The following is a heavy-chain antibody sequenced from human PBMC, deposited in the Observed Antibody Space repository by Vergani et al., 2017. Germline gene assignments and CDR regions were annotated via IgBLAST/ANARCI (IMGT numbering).Heavy chain of an antibody. V-gene: IGHV3-23*04. D-gene: IGHD2-21*01. CDR2: ISGQNFRT. Sequence: EVQLVESGGGLVKPGGSLILSCVASGFTFTAHGLNWVRQAPGKGREWVSGISGQNFRTHYADSLKGRFTISRDDSKNTVYLQINSLRAEDTAFYYCADLYGDDGFSPFWGQRTLVTISS. CDR1: GFTFTAHG. J-gene: IGHJ4*02. CDR3: ADLYGDDGFSPF.